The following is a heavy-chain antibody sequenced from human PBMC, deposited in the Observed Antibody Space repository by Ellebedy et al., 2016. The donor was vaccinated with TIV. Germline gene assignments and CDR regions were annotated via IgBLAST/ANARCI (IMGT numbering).Heavy chain of an antibody. V-gene: IGHV1-2*02. CDR2: INPKSGST. D-gene: IGHD1-14*01. Sequence: AASVKVSCKASGYSFSGYYLHWVRQAPGQGLEWMGWINPKSGSTTYALQFEGRVTMTTDPSTSTAYMDLRRLTSADTAIYYCARERDITSLGYWGQGTLVTVSS. J-gene: IGHJ4*02. CDR1: GYSFSGYY. CDR3: ARERDITSLGY.